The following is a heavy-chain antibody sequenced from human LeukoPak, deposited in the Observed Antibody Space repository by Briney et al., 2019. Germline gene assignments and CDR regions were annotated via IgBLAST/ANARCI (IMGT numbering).Heavy chain of an antibody. V-gene: IGHV4-39*07. Sequence: PSETLSLTCTVSGGSISSSSYYWGWIRQPPGKGLEWIGSIYYSGSTYYNPSLKSRVTMSVDTSKNQFSLKLSSVTAADTAVHYCARDSLKWGYCSGGSCDDAFDIWGQGTMVTVSS. CDR2: IYYSGST. J-gene: IGHJ3*02. CDR3: ARDSLKWGYCSGGSCDDAFDI. CDR1: GGSISSSSYY. D-gene: IGHD2-15*01.